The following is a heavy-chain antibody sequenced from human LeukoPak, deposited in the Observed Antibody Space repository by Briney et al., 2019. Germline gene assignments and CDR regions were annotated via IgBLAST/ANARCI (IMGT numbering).Heavy chain of an antibody. Sequence: ASVKVSFKASGYTFTGYYMHWVRQAPGQGLEWMGWINPNSGGTNYAQKFQGRVTMTRDTSISTVYMELSRLRSDDTAVYYCARVVGGNYYGSETDDYWGQGTLVTVSS. CDR1: GYTFTGYY. CDR3: ARVVGGNYYGSETDDY. D-gene: IGHD3-10*01. V-gene: IGHV1-2*02. J-gene: IGHJ4*02. CDR2: INPNSGGT.